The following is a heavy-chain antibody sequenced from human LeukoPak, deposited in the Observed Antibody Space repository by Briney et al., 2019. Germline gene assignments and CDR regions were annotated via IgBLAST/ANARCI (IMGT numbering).Heavy chain of an antibody. CDR2: ISGDGGST. CDR1: GFIFDDYA. D-gene: IGHD6-19*01. CDR3: ARESERSGWYDY. Sequence: GGALRLSCAAPGFIFDDYAIHWVRPAPGKGLEWVSLISGDGGSTFYADSVKGRFTISRDNSKNSLYLQMSSLRSEDTALYYCARESERSGWYDYWGQGTLVTVSS. J-gene: IGHJ4*02. V-gene: IGHV3-43*02.